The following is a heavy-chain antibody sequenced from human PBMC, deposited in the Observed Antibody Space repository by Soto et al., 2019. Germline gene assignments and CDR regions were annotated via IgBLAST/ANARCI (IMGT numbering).Heavy chain of an antibody. Sequence: EVQLVESGGGLVQPGGSLKLSCAASEFTFSGSALHWVRQASGKGLDWVAHIRSKGNNYATAYAASVKGRFTISRDDSKNTAYLQMNSLKTEDTAIYYCTRQIRWGYGMDVWGQGTTVTVSS. CDR1: EFTFSGSA. J-gene: IGHJ6*02. CDR3: TRQIRWGYGMDV. D-gene: IGHD3-22*01. V-gene: IGHV3-73*02. CDR2: IRSKGNNYAT.